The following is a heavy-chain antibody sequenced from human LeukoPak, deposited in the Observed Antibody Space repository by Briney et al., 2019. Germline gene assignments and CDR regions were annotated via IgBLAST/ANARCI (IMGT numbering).Heavy chain of an antibody. CDR1: GFTFSSYS. CDR2: ISSSSSYI. CDR3: ARGGSYLSAFDI. Sequence: GGSLRLSCAASGFTFSSYSMNWVRQAPGKGLEWVSFISSSSSYIYYADSVKGRFTISRDNSKNTLYLQMNSLRAEDTAVYYCARGGSYLSAFDIWGQGTMVTVSS. D-gene: IGHD1-26*01. J-gene: IGHJ3*02. V-gene: IGHV3-21*04.